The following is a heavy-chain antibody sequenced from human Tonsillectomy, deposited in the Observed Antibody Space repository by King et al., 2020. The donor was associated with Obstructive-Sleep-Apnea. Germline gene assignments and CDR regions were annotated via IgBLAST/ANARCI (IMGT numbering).Heavy chain of an antibody. CDR2: INQDGSEK. CDR3: ASTLEIAAAGFLGY. CDR1: GFTFSNYW. D-gene: IGHD6-13*01. Sequence: QLVQSGGGLVQPGGSLRLSCAASGFTFSNYWMTWVRQAPGKGLEWVANINQDGSEKYYVDSVKGRFTISRDNAKNSLYLQMNSLRAEDTAVYYCASTLEIAAAGFLGYWGQGTLVTVSS. V-gene: IGHV3-7*01. J-gene: IGHJ4*02.